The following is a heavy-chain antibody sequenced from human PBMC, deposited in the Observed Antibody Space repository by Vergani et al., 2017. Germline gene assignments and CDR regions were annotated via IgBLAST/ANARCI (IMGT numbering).Heavy chain of an antibody. D-gene: IGHD2-21*02. CDR1: DGSITDGSSY. CDR2: IYFSGSA. V-gene: IGHV4-39*01. CDR3: ARHLAYCGGDCYPYYYGMDV. Sequence: QLQLQESAPGLVKPSGTLSLTCIVSDGSITDGSSYWDWIRQPPGKGLEWIGSIYFSGSAYYNPSLRTRVTVSVDTSKNQFSLKLRSVTAADTALYYCARHLAYCGGDCYPYYYGMDVWGQGTTVTVSS. J-gene: IGHJ6*02.